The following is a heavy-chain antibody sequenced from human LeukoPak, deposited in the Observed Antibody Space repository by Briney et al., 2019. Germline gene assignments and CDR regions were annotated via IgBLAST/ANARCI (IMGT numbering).Heavy chain of an antibody. CDR1: GFTVSSNS. J-gene: IGHJ4*02. V-gene: IGHV3-23*01. D-gene: IGHD5-18*01. CDR2: ISGSGGST. Sequence: GGSLRLSCTVSGFTVSSNSMSWVRQAPGKGLEWVSAISGSGGSTYYADSVKGRFTISRDNSKNTLYLQMNSLRAEDTAVYYCAKGRRGYSYGTFDYWGQGTLVTVSS. CDR3: AKGRRGYSYGTFDY.